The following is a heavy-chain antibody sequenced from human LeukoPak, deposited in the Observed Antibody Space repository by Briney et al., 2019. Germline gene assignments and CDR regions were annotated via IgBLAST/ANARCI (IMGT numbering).Heavy chain of an antibody. CDR2: ISWNSGTI. CDR1: GFTFSSYA. J-gene: IGHJ3*02. D-gene: IGHD7-27*01. V-gene: IGHV3-9*03. Sequence: GGSLRLSCAASGFTFSSYAMSWVRQAPGKGLEWVSGISWNSGTIGYADSVKGRFTISRDNAKNSLYLQMNSLRAEDMALYYCAKGPLLGDAFDIWGQGTMVTVSS. CDR3: AKGPLLGDAFDI.